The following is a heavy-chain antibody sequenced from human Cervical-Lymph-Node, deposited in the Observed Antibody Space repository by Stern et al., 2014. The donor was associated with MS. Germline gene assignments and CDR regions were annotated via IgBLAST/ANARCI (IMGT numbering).Heavy chain of an antibody. CDR3: ARPHIVATIDAFDV. CDR2: IYPGDSDT. J-gene: IGHJ3*01. CDR1: GDSFTTHW. D-gene: IGHD5-12*01. Sequence: EMQLVESGAEVKKPGESLRISCKGSGDSFTTHWIAWVRQMPGKGLEWMGIIYPGDSDTRYSPAFQGQVTISADRSTSTAYLQWRSLRASDTAMYYCARPHIVATIDAFDVWGQGTMVTVSS. V-gene: IGHV5-51*03.